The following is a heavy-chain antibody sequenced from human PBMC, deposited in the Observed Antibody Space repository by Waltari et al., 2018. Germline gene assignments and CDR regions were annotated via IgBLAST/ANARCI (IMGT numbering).Heavy chain of an antibody. V-gene: IGHV3-33*01. D-gene: IGHD3-3*01. Sequence: RLSCSTSGFTFNNYGMHWVRQAPGKGLEWVAVIRNDGSDKFYADSVKGRFSISRDNSKNTLYLQMNSLRVEDTAFYYCARAEEGVVIALGAFDVWGQGTKVTVSS. CDR2: IRNDGSDK. CDR3: ARAEEGVVIALGAFDV. CDR1: GFTFNNYG. J-gene: IGHJ3*01.